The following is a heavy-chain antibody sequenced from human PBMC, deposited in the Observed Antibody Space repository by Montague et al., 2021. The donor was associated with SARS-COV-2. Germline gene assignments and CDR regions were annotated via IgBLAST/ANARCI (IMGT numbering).Heavy chain of an antibody. Sequence: SETLSLTCTVSGGSISSSSYYWGWIRQPPGKGLVWIGRIYYSGSTYYNPSLKSRVTISVDTSKNQISLKLSSVTAADTAVYYCASVGRQQLVRLCCMDVWGQGTTVTVSS. CDR1: GGSISSSSYY. CDR3: ASVGRQQLVRLCCMDV. V-gene: IGHV4-39*07. J-gene: IGHJ6*02. CDR2: IYYSGST. D-gene: IGHD6-13*01.